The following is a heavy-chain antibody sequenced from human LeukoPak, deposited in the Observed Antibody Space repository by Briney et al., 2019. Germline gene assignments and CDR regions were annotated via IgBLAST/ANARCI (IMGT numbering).Heavy chain of an antibody. CDR2: ISAYNGYT. Sequence: GASVKVSCKASGYTFTSCGISWVRLAPGQGLEWMGWISAYNGYTNYAQRLQGKVTMTTDTSTSTAYMELRSLRAEDTAVYYCARDIPDILTGYYVDYWGQGTLVTVSS. CDR3: ARDIPDILTGYYVDY. CDR1: GYTFTSCG. V-gene: IGHV1-18*01. J-gene: IGHJ4*02. D-gene: IGHD3-9*01.